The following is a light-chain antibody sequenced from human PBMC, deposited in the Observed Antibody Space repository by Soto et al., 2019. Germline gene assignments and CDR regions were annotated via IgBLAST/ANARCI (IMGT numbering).Light chain of an antibody. CDR2: LGS. J-gene: IGKJ1*01. CDR3: MQHLKPPQWT. Sequence: DVVMTQSPLSLPVTPGEPASISCRSSQSLLHSDGNNYLEWYLQKPGQSPHRLIYLGSRRSSGVPDRLSGGGSGTTFTLKISSVEADDVGVYYCMQHLKPPQWTFGQGTRVEIK. CDR1: QSLLHSDGNNY. V-gene: IGKV2-28*01.